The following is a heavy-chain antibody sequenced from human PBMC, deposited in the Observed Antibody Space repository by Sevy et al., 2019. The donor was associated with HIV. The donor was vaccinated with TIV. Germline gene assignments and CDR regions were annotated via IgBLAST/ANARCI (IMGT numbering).Heavy chain of an antibody. V-gene: IGHV4-31*03. CDR1: GGSISSGGYY. Sequence: SETLSLTCTVSGGSISSGGYYWSWIRQHPGKGLEWSGHIFFSGTTHYNPSLKSRVTISVDTSQSQFSLKLTSVTAADTAVYYCARGQLAPYFDYWGQGTLVTVSS. D-gene: IGHD6-6*01. J-gene: IGHJ4*02. CDR2: IFFSGTT. CDR3: ARGQLAPYFDY.